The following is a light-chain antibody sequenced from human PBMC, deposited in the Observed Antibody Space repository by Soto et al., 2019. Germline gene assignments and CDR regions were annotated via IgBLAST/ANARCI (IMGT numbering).Light chain of an antibody. CDR1: QSIISY. CDR3: QQSYSTPLT. Sequence: DIQMTQSPSSLSASLGDRVTITCRASQSIISYLNWYQQKPGKAPKLLIYAASSLQSGVPSRFSGSGSGTDFTLTISSLQPEDFATYYCQQSYSTPLTFGGGTKVDIK. V-gene: IGKV1-39*01. CDR2: AAS. J-gene: IGKJ4*01.